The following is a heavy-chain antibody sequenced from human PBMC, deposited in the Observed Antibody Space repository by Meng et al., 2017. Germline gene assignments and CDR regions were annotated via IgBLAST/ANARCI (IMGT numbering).Heavy chain of an antibody. CDR3: AREWGIQLWLRRGYFDL. J-gene: IGHJ2*01. V-gene: IGHV1-69*01. CDR2: SIPIFGTA. D-gene: IGHD5-18*01. CDR1: GGNFISNA. Sequence: QGQLEQVGAEVKKHEPSAKVSCTGTGGNFISNAFSWARQGHGQGLERMGGSIPIFGTANYAQTFQVRVTIAADESTCTAYMELSSLRSEDTAVYYCAREWGIQLWLRRGYFDLWGRGTLVTVSS.